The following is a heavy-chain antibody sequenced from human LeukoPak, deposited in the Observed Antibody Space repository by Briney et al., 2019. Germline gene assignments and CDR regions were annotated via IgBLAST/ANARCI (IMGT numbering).Heavy chain of an antibody. J-gene: IGHJ6*03. D-gene: IGHD5-24*01. V-gene: IGHV4-34*01. CDR1: GGSFSGYY. CDR2: INHSGST. Sequence: SETLSLTCAVYGGSFSGYYWSWIRQPPGKGLEWIGEINHSGSTNYNPSHKSRVTISVDTSKNQFSLKLSSVTAADTAVYYCARLGPLSAIRRTYYYYYMDVWGKGTTVTVSS. CDR3: ARLGPLSAIRRTYYYYYMDV.